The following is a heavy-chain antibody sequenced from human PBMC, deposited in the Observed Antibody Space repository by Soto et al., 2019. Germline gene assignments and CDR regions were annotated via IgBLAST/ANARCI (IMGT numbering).Heavy chain of an antibody. CDR1: GFSLDTSGMG. CDR2: IYWNDDK. Sequence: QITLKESGPTLVKPTQTLTLTCTFSGFSLDTSGMGVAWVRQPPGKALEWLALIYWNDDKLYSPSLKSRLNISKHTSKILVVLTVTNMDRVVTATYFCAHSHRYYSDSMFQKAGACDAWGQGTLVSVSA. D-gene: IGHD3-22*01. J-gene: IGHJ3*01. V-gene: IGHV2-5*01. CDR3: AHSHRYYSDSMFQKAGACDA.